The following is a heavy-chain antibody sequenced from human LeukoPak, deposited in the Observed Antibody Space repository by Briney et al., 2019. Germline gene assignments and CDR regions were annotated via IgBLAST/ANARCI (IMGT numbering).Heavy chain of an antibody. CDR1: GGSISRGGYY. Sequence: SETLSLTCTVSGGSISRGGYYWSWIRQPPGKGLEWIGYIYHGGSTYYNPSLKGRVTISVDRSKNQFSLNLSSVTAADTAVYYCARTAGVWGRYWYFDLWGRGTLVTVSS. D-gene: IGHD6-13*01. V-gene: IGHV4-30-2*01. J-gene: IGHJ2*01. CDR2: IYHGGST. CDR3: ARTAGVWGRYWYFDL.